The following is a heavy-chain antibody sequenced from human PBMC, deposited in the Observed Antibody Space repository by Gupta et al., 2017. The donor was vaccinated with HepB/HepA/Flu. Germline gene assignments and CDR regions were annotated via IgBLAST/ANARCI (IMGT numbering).Heavy chain of an antibody. D-gene: IGHD2-21*01. Sequence: QVQLVQSGAEVKTPGSSVKVSCKASGGTFSSYAISWGRQAPGQGLEWMGGIIPIFGTANYAQKFQGRVTITADKSTSTAYMELSSLRSEDTAVYYCARDRSYCGGDCYSDWYFDLWGRGTLVTVSS. CDR2: IIPIFGTA. J-gene: IGHJ2*01. V-gene: IGHV1-69*06. CDR1: GGTFSSYA. CDR3: ARDRSYCGGDCYSDWYFDL.